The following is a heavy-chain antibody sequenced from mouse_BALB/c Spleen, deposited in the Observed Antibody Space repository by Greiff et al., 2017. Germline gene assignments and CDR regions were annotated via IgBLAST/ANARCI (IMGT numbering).Heavy chain of an antibody. D-gene: IGHD1-2*01. CDR1: GYAFTNYW. CDR2: IYPGSGNT. V-gene: IGHV1-63*01. Sequence: QVQLQQSGAELVRPGTSVKISCKASGYAFTNYWLGWVKQRPGHGLEWIGDIYPGSGNTYYNEKFKGKATLTADKSSSTAYMQLSSLTSEDSAVYFCARRAYGYETYWGQGTLVTVSA. CDR3: ARRAYGYETY. J-gene: IGHJ3*01.